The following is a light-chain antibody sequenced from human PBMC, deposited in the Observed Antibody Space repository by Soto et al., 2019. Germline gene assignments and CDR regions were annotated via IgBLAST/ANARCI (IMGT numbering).Light chain of an antibody. CDR2: EVT. CDR1: SRDIGTSNL. CDR3: SSYTGISTSLFV. V-gene: IGLV2-23*02. J-gene: IGLJ1*01. Sequence: QSALPQPASVSGSPGQSITISCTGTSRDIGTSNLVSWYQQYPGKAPKLMIYEVTKRPSGISSRFSGSKSGNTASLTISGLQPEDEADYYCSSYTGISTSLFVFGTGTKVTV.